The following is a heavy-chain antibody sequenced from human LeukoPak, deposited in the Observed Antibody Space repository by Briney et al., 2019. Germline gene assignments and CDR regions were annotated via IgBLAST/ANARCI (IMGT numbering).Heavy chain of an antibody. D-gene: IGHD2/OR15-2a*01. CDR3: SRSSDTTSWYYFDH. CDR1: GYTFTSFG. CDR2: IKVGEGNT. V-gene: IGHV1-18*01. J-gene: IGHJ4*02. Sequence: ASMKVSCKTSGYTFTSFGITWVRQAPGQGPEWMGWIKVGEGNTHFAQKFQDRVSMTRDISSNTAFLGLRNLRSDDTAVYFCSRSSDTTSWYYFDHWGQGTLVTVSS.